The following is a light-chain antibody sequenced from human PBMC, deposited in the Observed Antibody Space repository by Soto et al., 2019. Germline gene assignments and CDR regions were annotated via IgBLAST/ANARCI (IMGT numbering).Light chain of an antibody. Sequence: QSALTQPASVSGSPGQSITISCTGTSSDLGNYVSWYQQHPGEVPKLIIYSITNRPSGVSNRFSASKSGNTASLTISGLQAEDEALYYCTSYTSVSNLVFGGGTKVTVL. J-gene: IGLJ3*02. CDR1: SSDLGNY. V-gene: IGLV2-14*01. CDR2: SIT. CDR3: TSYTSVSNLV.